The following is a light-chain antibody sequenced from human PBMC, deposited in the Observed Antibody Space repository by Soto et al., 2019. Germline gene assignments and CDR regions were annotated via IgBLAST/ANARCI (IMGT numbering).Light chain of an antibody. CDR3: QVCDSSTVV. J-gene: IGLJ2*01. CDR1: NIGSKN. Sequence: SYELTQPLSVSVALGQTARITCGGNNIGSKNEHWYQQKPRQAPVLVIYRDSNRPSGIPERFSGSNSGNTATLTISRAQAGDEADYYCQVCDSSTVVFGGGTKLTVL. CDR2: RDS. V-gene: IGLV3-9*01.